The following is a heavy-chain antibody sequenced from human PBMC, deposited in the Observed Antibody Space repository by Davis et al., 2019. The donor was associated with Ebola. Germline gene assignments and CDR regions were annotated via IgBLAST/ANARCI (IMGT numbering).Heavy chain of an antibody. CDR3: AKEGQQLVPYYYYYGMDV. V-gene: IGHV3-7*01. CDR1: GFTFSSYA. Sequence: PGGSLRLSCAASGFTFSSYAMHWVRQAPGKGLEWVANIKQDGSEKYYVGSVKGRFTISRDNAKNSLYLQMNSLRAEDTAVYYCAKEGQQLVPYYYYYGMDVWGQGTTVTVSS. D-gene: IGHD6-13*01. CDR2: IKQDGSEK. J-gene: IGHJ6*02.